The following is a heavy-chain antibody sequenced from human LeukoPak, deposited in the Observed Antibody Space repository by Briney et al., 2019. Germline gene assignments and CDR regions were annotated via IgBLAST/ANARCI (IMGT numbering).Heavy chain of an antibody. CDR3: ARASVAFDP. CDR1: GGSISSYY. Sequence: PSETLSLTCTVSGGSISSYYWSWIRQPPGKGLEWIGYIYYSGSTNYNSSLKSRVTISVDTSKNQFSLKLSSVTAADTAVYYCARASVAFDPWGQETLVTVSS. CDR2: IYYSGST. D-gene: IGHD2-15*01. J-gene: IGHJ5*02. V-gene: IGHV4-59*01.